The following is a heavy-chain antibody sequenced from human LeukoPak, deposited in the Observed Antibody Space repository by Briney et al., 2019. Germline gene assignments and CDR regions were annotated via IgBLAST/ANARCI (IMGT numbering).Heavy chain of an antibody. CDR2: IYYSGST. J-gene: IGHJ5*02. CDR3: ASIGYCSGGSCYPGDNWFDP. Sequence: SETLSLTGSVSGGSISSGCYYWTWIRQHPRKGLDWIGYIYYSGSTYYNPSLKSRVTISVDTSKNQFSLKLSSVTAADTAVYYCASIGYCSGGSCYPGDNWFDPWGQGTLVTVSS. CDR1: GGSISSGCYY. D-gene: IGHD2-15*01. V-gene: IGHV4-31*02.